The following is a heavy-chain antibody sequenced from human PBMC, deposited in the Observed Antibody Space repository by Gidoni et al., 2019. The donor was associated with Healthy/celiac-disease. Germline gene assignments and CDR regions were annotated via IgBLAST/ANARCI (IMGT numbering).Heavy chain of an antibody. CDR1: GGSISSYY. D-gene: IGHD2-21*02. Sequence: QVQLQESRPGLVTPSETLSLTCTVPGGSISSYYWSWIRQPPGKGLEWIGYIYYSGSTNYNPSLKSRVTISVDTSKNQFSLKLSSVTAADTAVYYCARGADCGGDCYSNDYWGQGTLVTVSS. CDR3: ARGADCGGDCYSNDY. J-gene: IGHJ4*02. CDR2: IYYSGST. V-gene: IGHV4-59*01.